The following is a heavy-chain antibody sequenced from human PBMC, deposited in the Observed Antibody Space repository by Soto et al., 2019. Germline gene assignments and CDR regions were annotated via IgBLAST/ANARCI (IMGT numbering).Heavy chain of an antibody. D-gene: IGHD3-3*01. CDR3: ARRYDFWSGYLFDY. J-gene: IGHJ4*02. CDR2: IYPGDSDT. Sequence: GESLKISCNGSGYSFTSYWSGWVRQMPGKGLEWMGIIYPGDSDTKYSPSFQGQVTISADKSISTAYLQWSSLKASDTAMYYCARRYDFWSGYLFDYWGQGTQVTVSS. V-gene: IGHV5-51*01. CDR1: GYSFTSYW.